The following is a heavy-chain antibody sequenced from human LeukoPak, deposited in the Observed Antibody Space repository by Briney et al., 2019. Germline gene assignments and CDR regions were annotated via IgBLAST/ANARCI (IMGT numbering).Heavy chain of an antibody. CDR3: ARERSSQGYFDF. Sequence: GESLKISCKGSGYTFTNYWIGWVRQMPGKGLEFMGIIYPDDSDTRYSPSFQGQVTISADKSISTAYLQWSSLKASDTAMYYCARERSSQGYFDFWGRGTLVTVSS. J-gene: IGHJ4*02. D-gene: IGHD6-6*01. CDR1: GYTFTNYW. V-gene: IGHV5-51*01. CDR2: IYPDDSDT.